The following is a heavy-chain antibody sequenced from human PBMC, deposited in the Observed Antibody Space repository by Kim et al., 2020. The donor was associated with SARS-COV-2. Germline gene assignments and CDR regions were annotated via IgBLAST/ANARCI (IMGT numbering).Heavy chain of an antibody. V-gene: IGHV1-46*01. Sequence: ASVKVSCKASGYTFTSYYMHWVRQAPGQGFEWMGIINPSGGSTSYAQKFQGRVTMTRDTCTSTVYMELSSLRSEDTAVYYCARAHCSSTSCYLWYSGYDVPLDYWGQGTLVTVSS. D-gene: IGHD2-2*01. CDR2: INPSGGST. CDR3: ARAHCSSTSCYLWYSGYDVPLDY. J-gene: IGHJ4*02. CDR1: GYTFTSYY.